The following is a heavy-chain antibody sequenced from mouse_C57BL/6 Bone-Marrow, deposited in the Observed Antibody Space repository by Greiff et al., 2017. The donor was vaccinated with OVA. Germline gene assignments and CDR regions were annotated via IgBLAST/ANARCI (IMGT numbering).Heavy chain of an antibody. J-gene: IGHJ3*01. Sequence: VQLQQSGAELARPGASVKLSCKASGYTFTSYGISWVKQRTGQGLEWIGEIYPRSGNTYYNEKFKGKATLTADKSSSTAYMELSSLTSEDSAVYYCARREYGYGGTWFAYWGQGTLVTVSA. V-gene: IGHV1-81*01. CDR2: IYPRSGNT. CDR1: GYTFTSYG. CDR3: ARREYGYGGTWFAY. D-gene: IGHD2-2*01.